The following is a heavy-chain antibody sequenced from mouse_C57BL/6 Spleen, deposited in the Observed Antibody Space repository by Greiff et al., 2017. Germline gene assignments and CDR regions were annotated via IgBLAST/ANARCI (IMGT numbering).Heavy chain of an antibody. D-gene: IGHD1-1*01. CDR1: GFSLSTFGMG. CDR3: ARNYYGSSSHYYAMDY. V-gene: IGHV8-8*01. Sequence: QVTLKVSGPGILQPSQTLSLTCSFSGFSLSTFGMGVGWIRQPSGKGLEWLAHIWWDDDKYYNPALKSRLTISKDTSKNQVFLKIANVDTADTATYYCARNYYGSSSHYYAMDYWGQGTSVTVSS. CDR2: IWWDDDK. J-gene: IGHJ4*01.